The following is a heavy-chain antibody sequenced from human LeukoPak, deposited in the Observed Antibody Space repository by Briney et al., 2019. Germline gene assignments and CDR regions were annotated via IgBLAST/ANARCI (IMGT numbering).Heavy chain of an antibody. D-gene: IGHD5-18*01. CDR1: GGTFSSYA. Sequence: GASVKVSCKASGGTFSSYAISWVRQAPGQGLEWMGGIIPIFGTANYAQKFQGRVTITADESTSTAYMELSSLRSEDTAVYYCARGDTAMVTTFFDYWGQGTLVTVSS. CDR3: ARGDTAMVTTFFDY. CDR2: IIPIFGTA. V-gene: IGHV1-69*13. J-gene: IGHJ4*02.